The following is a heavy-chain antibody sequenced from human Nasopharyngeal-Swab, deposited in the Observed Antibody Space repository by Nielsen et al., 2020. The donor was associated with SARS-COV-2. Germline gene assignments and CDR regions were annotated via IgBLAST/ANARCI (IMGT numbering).Heavy chain of an antibody. V-gene: IGHV4-59*01. J-gene: IGHJ4*02. CDR1: GGSISSYY. CDR3: ARDVYDSSGYYYQDY. CDR2: IYYSGST. D-gene: IGHD3-22*01. Sequence: SETLSLTCTVSGGSISSYYWSWIRQPPGKGLEWIGYIYYSGSTNYNPSLKSRVTIPVDTSKNQFSLTLSSVTAADTAVYYCARDVYDSSGYYYQDYWGQGTLVTVSS.